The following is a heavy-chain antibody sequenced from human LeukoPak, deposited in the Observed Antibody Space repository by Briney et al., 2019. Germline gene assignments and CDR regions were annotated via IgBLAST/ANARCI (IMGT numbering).Heavy chain of an antibody. D-gene: IGHD6-13*01. CDR3: ARGGSSWSRSWFDP. Sequence: PSQTLSLTCTVSGGSISSGGYYWSWIRQHPGKGLEWIGYIYYSGSTDYNPSLKSRVTISVDTSKNQFSLKLRSMTAADTAVYYCARGGSSWSRSWFDPWGQGTLVTVSS. V-gene: IGHV4-61*08. CDR2: IYYSGST. J-gene: IGHJ5*02. CDR1: GGSISSGGYY.